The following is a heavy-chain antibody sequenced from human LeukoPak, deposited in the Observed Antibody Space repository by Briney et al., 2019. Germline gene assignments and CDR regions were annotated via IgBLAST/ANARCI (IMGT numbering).Heavy chain of an antibody. Sequence: SETLSLTCAVSGGSISSRNWWSWVRQPPGKGLEWIGEINHSGSTNYNPSLKSRVTISVDTSKNQFSLKLSSVTAADTAVYYCARLPRLRSSVISWGQGTLVTVSS. CDR3: ARLPRLRSSVIS. V-gene: IGHV4-4*02. D-gene: IGHD4-17*01. CDR1: GGSISSRNW. J-gene: IGHJ5*02. CDR2: INHSGST.